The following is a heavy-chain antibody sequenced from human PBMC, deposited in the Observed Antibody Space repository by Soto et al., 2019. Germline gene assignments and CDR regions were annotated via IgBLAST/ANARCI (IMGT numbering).Heavy chain of an antibody. Sequence: ASVKVSCKASGGTFGSDAITWVRQAPGQGLEWVGWIIANNGNTNYAQKLQGRVTMSTDKSTSTAYMELRSLRSDDTAVYYCARDPPSGSTAYYDSSGYSSYWGQGTLVTVSS. CDR2: IIANNGNT. D-gene: IGHD3-22*01. CDR3: ARDPPSGSTAYYDSSGYSSY. J-gene: IGHJ4*02. V-gene: IGHV1-18*04. CDR1: GGTFGSDA.